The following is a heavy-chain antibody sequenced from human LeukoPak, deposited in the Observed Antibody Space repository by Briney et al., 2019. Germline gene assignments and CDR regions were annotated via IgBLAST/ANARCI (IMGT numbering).Heavy chain of an antibody. J-gene: IGHJ5*02. CDR1: GFTFSSYG. D-gene: IGHD6-13*01. CDR2: IWYDGSNK. V-gene: IGHV3-33*06. CDR3: AKDYSSSHHNWFDP. Sequence: PGRSLRLSCAASGFTFSSYGMHWVRQAPGKGLEWVAVIWYDGSNKYYADSVKGRFTISRDNSKNTLYLQMNSLRAEDTAVYYCAKDYSSSHHNWFDPWGQGTLVTVSS.